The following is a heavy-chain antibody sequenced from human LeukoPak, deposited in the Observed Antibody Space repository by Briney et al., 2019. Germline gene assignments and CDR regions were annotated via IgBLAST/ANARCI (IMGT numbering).Heavy chain of an antibody. D-gene: IGHD1-26*01. J-gene: IGHJ5*02. CDR1: GYSFTTYW. V-gene: IGHV5-51*01. Sequence: GESLKISCEGSGYSFTTYWIAWVRQMPGKGLEWTGVIYPGDSDTRYSPSFQGQVTISADKSISTAYLQWSSLKASDTAMYYCARQLGATSPTWFDPWGQGTLVTVSS. CDR3: ARQLGATSPTWFDP. CDR2: IYPGDSDT.